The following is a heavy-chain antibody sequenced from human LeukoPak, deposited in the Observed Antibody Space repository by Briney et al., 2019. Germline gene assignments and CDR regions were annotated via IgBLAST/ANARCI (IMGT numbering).Heavy chain of an antibody. V-gene: IGHV1-2*02. Sequence: VASVKVSCKASGYTFTGYYMHWVRQAPGQGLEWMGWINPNSGGTNYAQKFQGRVTMTRDTSISTAYMELSRPRSDDTAVYYCARDVGSGYDYRQAFDILGQGTMVTVSS. CDR2: INPNSGGT. J-gene: IGHJ3*02. D-gene: IGHD5-12*01. CDR3: ARDVGSGYDYRQAFDI. CDR1: GYTFTGYY.